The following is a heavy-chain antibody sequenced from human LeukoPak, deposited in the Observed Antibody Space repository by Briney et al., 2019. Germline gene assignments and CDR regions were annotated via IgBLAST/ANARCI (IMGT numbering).Heavy chain of an antibody. CDR1: GGSFSGYY. Sequence: PSETLSLTCAVYGGSFSGYYWSWIRQPPGKGLEWIGEINHSGSTNYNSSLKSRVTISVDTSKNQFSLKLSSVTAADTAVYYCARGLLGVGPVWGQGTLVTVSS. CDR3: ARGLLGVGPV. CDR2: INHSGST. D-gene: IGHD2-15*01. J-gene: IGHJ4*02. V-gene: IGHV4-34*01.